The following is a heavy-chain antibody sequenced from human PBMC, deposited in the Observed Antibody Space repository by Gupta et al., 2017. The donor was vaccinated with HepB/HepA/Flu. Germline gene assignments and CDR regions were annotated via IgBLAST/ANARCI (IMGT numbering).Heavy chain of an antibody. J-gene: IGHJ4*02. D-gene: IGHD3-10*01. CDR1: GLTFNTYW. V-gene: IGHV3-7*01. Sequence: EVQLVESGGGLVQPGGSLGLSCAASGLTFNTYWMTWVRQAPGKGLEWVANIKEDGSEKYYVDSVKGRFTISRDNAKNSLYLQMNSLRAEDTAVYYCARELWFGELINSWGQGTLVTVSS. CDR3: ARELWFGELINS. CDR2: IKEDGSEK.